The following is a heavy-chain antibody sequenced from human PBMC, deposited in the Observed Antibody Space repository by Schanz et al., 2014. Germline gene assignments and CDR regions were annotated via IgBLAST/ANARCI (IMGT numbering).Heavy chain of an antibody. J-gene: IGHJ5*01. CDR3: AKDKQGSRSDDS. CDR1: GFPFSRFS. Sequence: EQLVESGGGSLQPGGSLRLSCTASGFPFSRFSMIWVRQAPGKGLEWVAVISDDGSNHYYPDSVKGRFTISRDNSKNTLYLQMNSLRSEDTAVYYCAKDKQGSRSDDSWGQGTLVTVSS. V-gene: IGHV3-30*18. CDR2: ISDDGSNH. D-gene: IGHD2-15*01.